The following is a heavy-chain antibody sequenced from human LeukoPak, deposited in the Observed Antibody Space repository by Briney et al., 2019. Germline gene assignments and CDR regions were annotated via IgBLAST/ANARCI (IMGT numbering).Heavy chain of an antibody. CDR2: ITSKKDGGTT. D-gene: IGHD6-13*01. CDR1: GFTFSSYW. CDR3: TTGRVSNDAFDI. Sequence: AGGSLRLSCAASGFTFSSYWMSWVRQAPGKGLESVGRITSKKDGGTTDYAAPVKGRFIVSRDDSKSTLYLQMNSLKTEDTAMYYCTTGRVSNDAFDIWGQGTMVTVSS. J-gene: IGHJ3*02. V-gene: IGHV3-15*01.